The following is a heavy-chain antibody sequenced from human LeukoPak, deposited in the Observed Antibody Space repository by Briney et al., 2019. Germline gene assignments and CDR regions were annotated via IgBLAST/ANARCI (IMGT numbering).Heavy chain of an antibody. CDR3: VRVKGSYFDY. J-gene: IGHJ4*03. V-gene: IGHV3-48*01. CDR1: GFTLSSYS. Sequence: GGSLRLSCAASGFTLSSYSINWVPQAPGQGLEWVSYISSCGSDIYYVDHVKGRFTVSRDNAKNSLFLQMNSPRGEDTAVYYCVRVKGSYFDYWGEGALVTVSS. CDR2: ISSCGSDI.